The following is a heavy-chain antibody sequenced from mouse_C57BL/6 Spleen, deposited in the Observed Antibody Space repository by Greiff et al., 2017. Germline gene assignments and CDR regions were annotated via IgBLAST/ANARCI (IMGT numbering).Heavy chain of an antibody. Sequence: EVNVVESGGGLVKPGGSLKLSCAASGFTFSSYAMSWVRQTPEKRLEWVATISDGGSYTYYPDNVKGRFTISRDNAKNNRYLQMSHLKSEDTAMYYCAREDDFAYWGQGTLVTVSA. CDR3: AREDDFAY. V-gene: IGHV5-4*01. J-gene: IGHJ3*01. CDR2: ISDGGSYT. CDR1: GFTFSSYA. D-gene: IGHD2-3*01.